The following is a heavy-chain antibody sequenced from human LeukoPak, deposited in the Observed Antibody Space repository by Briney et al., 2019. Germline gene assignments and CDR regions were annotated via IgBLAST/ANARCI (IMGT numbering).Heavy chain of an antibody. D-gene: IGHD3-22*01. CDR3: ARDRSYHDSSGYSWKLES. CDR2: IYSAGSS. CDR1: GFSVSNNY. V-gene: IGHV3-53*01. Sequence: GGSLRLSCEASGFSVSNNYMSWVRQAPGKGLEWVSVIYSAGSSLYAESVRGRFTISRDYSTNTLSLQMNSLRAEDTAVYYCARDRSYHDSSGYSWKLESWGQGILVTVSS. J-gene: IGHJ4*02.